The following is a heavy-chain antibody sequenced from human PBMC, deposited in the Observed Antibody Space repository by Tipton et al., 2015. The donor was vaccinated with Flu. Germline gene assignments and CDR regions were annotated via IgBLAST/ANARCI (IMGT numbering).Heavy chain of an antibody. Sequence: SLRLSCAASGFTFDSYAMHWVRQAPGKGLEWVSGISWNSDIDYADSVKGRFTISRDKSKNALYLQMSSLRAEDTAVYYCARGPQVPVWPYYYGMDVWGQGTTVTVSS. J-gene: IGHJ6*02. V-gene: IGHV3-9*01. CDR1: GFTFDSYA. D-gene: IGHD2-2*01. CDR3: ARGPQVPVWPYYYGMDV. CDR2: ISWNSDI.